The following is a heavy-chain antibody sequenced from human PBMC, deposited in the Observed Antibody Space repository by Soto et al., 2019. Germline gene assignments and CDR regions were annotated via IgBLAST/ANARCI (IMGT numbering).Heavy chain of an antibody. J-gene: IGHJ6*02. V-gene: IGHV4-34*01. CDR1: GGSFSGYY. Sequence: PSETLSLTCAVYGGSFSGYYWSWIRQPPGKGLEWIGEINHSGSTNYNPSLKSRVTISVDTSKNQFSLKLSSVTAADTAVYYCARGIETGYYDSSGYYYGNYYYYYGMDVWGQGTTVTVS. CDR3: ARGIETGYYDSSGYYYGNYYYYYGMDV. CDR2: INHSGST. D-gene: IGHD3-22*01.